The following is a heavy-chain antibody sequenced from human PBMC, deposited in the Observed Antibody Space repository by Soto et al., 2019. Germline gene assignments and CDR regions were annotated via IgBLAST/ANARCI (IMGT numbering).Heavy chain of an antibody. J-gene: IGHJ3*02. CDR3: ARDRGYSGYDFDAFDI. V-gene: IGHV3-74*01. CDR2: INSDGSST. CDR1: VFTFSSYL. Sequence: PGGALRLSCASSVFTFSSYLMHWVRQAPGKGLGWFSRINSDGSSTSYADSVKGRFTISRDNAKNTLYLQMNSLRAEDTAVYYCARDRGYSGYDFDAFDIWGQGTMVTVSS. D-gene: IGHD5-12*01.